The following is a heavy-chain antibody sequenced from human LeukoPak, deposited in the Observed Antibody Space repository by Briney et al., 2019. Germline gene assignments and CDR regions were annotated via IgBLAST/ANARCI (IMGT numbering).Heavy chain of an antibody. V-gene: IGHV4-39*01. J-gene: IGHJ4*02. CDR1: GDSIRSGAYY. CDR2: INYSGRT. CDR3: ARVETAMGAYFDS. D-gene: IGHD5-18*01. Sequence: PSETLSLTCTVSGDSIRSGAYYWGWIRQPPGKGLEWIASINYSGRTYYNPSLKSRVTISIDTSKNQFSLKLSSVTAADTAVYFCARVETAMGAYFDSWGQGTLVTVSP.